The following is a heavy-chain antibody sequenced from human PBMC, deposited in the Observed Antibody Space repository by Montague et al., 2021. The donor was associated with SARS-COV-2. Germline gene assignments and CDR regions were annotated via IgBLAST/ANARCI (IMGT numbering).Heavy chain of an antibody. Sequence: SETLSLTCTVSGGSISSSSYYWGWIRQPPGKGLERFGSIYYSGDTXYKPSVKSRVTISVDTSKNQFSLRLSSVTAADTAVYYCVRGGDYTDYGRVDYWGQGTLVIVSS. D-gene: IGHD4-11*01. J-gene: IGHJ4*02. CDR2: IYYSGDT. CDR3: VRGGDYTDYGRVDY. V-gene: IGHV4-39*01. CDR1: GGSISSSSYY.